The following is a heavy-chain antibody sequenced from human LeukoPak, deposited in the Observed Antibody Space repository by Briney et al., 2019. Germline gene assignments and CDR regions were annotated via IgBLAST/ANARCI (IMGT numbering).Heavy chain of an antibody. D-gene: IGHD3-22*01. Sequence: AGGSLRLSCAASGFTFSSYSKNWVRHAQAKGLEWVSYISSSSSTIYYADSVKGRFTISRDNAKNSLYLQMNSLRDEDTAVYYCATLDSSGYPLDYWGQGTLVTVSS. V-gene: IGHV3-48*02. CDR1: GFTFSSYS. J-gene: IGHJ4*02. CDR3: ATLDSSGYPLDY. CDR2: ISSSSSTI.